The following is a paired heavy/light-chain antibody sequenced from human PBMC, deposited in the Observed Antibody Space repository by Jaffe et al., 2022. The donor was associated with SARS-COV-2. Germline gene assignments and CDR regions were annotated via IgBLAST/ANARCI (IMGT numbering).Heavy chain of an antibody. V-gene: IGHV1-46*01. D-gene: IGHD3-22*01. J-gene: IGHJ2*01. Sequence: QVQLVQSGAEARKPGASVKLSCKASGYTFSDYYIHWVRQAPGQGLEWMGVINPLGGSTNHAQRFQGRVTLTRDTSTSAVSMELSSLRSEDTAVYYCARSDYYYDPSGHLGYFDLWGRGTLVTVSS. CDR3: ARSDYYYDPSGHLGYFDL. CDR2: INPLGGST. CDR1: GYTFSDYY.
Light chain of an antibody. CDR2: RNN. CDR1: GSNIGAPFD. V-gene: IGLV1-40*01. Sequence: QSVLTQPPSVSGAPGQRVTISCTGSGSNIGAPFDVHWYQQLPGTAPKLLIFRNNYRPSGVPDRFSGSKSGTSASLAINGLQAEDEADYYCQSYDSDLIGWVFGGGTKLTVL. CDR3: QSYDSDLIGWV. J-gene: IGLJ3*02.